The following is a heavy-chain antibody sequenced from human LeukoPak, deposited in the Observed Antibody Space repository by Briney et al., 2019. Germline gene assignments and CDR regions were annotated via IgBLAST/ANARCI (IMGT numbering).Heavy chain of an antibody. CDR2: IYHSGST. Sequence: SETLSLTCAVSGYSISSGYYWGWIRQPPGKGLEWIGSIYHSGSTYYNPSPKSRVTISVDTSKNQFSLKLSSVTAADTAVYYCARVGGSYYMGDAFDIWGQGTMVTVSS. D-gene: IGHD1-26*01. CDR1: GYSISSGYY. CDR3: ARVGGSYYMGDAFDI. J-gene: IGHJ3*02. V-gene: IGHV4-38-2*01.